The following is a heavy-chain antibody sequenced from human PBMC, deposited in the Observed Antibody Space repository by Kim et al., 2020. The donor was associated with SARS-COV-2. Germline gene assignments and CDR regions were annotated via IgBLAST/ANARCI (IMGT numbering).Heavy chain of an antibody. Sequence: KSTPSLKRRVTMSVETSKNQFSLKLTSVPAADTAVYYCASSGYSYGYGLDYWGQGTLVTVSS. D-gene: IGHD5-18*01. CDR3: ASSGYSYGYGLDY. V-gene: IGHV4-4*07. J-gene: IGHJ4*02.